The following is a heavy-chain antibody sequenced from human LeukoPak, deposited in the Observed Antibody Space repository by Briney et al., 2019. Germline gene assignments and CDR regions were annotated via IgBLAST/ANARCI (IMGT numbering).Heavy chain of an antibody. CDR2: INTDGRNT. D-gene: IGHD2-21*02. CDR3: TRDAGTAGAERLDY. V-gene: IGHV3-74*01. CDR1: GFTFSNYY. J-gene: IGHJ4*02. Sequence: PGGSLRLSCAASGFTFSNYYMHWVRRAPGKGLVWVSRINTDGRNTDYADSVKGRFTISRDNAKNTLYLQMNSLRAEDTAVYYCTRDAGTAGAERLDYWGQGTLVTVSS.